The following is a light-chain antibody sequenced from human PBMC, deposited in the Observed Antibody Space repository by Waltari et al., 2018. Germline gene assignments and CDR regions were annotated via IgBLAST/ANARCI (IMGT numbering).Light chain of an antibody. Sequence: QSVLTQPPSVSGAPGQRVTISCTGSSSNIGAGFDVHWYQQLPGAAPKLLIHGNNNRTYGVPDRISGSKSGTSASMDITGLQAGDEADDYCQYLENSLRRSVLFGGGTKLTVL. V-gene: IGLV1-40*01. CDR2: GNN. CDR1: SSNIGAGFD. CDR3: QYLENSLRRSVL. J-gene: IGLJ2*01.